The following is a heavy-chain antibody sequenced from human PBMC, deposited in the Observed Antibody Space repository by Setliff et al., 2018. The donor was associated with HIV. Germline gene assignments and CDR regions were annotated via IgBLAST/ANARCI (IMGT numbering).Heavy chain of an antibody. CDR2: IHPGNDNR. J-gene: IGHJ4*02. CDR3: ARFSSVYAAIDN. CDR1: GYTFNSYL. V-gene: IGHV1-3*01. D-gene: IGHD2-2*01. Sequence: ASVKVSCKASGYTFNSYLVYWVRQAPGQRLEWMGWIHPGNDNREYSQRFQGRLTMTRDTSASMVYMELNSLTSEDTAVYFCARFSSVYAAIDNWGPETLVTVSS.